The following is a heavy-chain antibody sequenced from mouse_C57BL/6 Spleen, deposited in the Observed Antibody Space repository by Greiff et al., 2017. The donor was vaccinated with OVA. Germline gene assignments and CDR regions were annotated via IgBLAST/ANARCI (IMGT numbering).Heavy chain of an antibody. Sequence: VQLQQPGAELVKPGASVKLSCKASGYTFTSYWMHWVKQRPGQGLEWIGMIHPNGGSTNYNEKFKSKATLTVDKSSSTAYMQLSSLTSEDSAVYYGARQIYYYGSSPDDWGKGTTLTVSS. CDR1: GYTFTSYW. CDR3: ARQIYYYGSSPDD. D-gene: IGHD1-1*01. CDR2: IHPNGGST. V-gene: IGHV1-64*01. J-gene: IGHJ2*01.